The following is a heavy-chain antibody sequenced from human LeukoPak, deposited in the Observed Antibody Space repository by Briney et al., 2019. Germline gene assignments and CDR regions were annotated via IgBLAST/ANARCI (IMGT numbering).Heavy chain of an antibody. CDR3: ARLGYDSSGYYYFDY. CDR1: GYSFTSYW. V-gene: IGHV5-51*01. Sequence: GESLKICYTGSGYSFTSYWSGWVRQMPGKGLEWMGIIYPGDSDTRYSPSFQGQVTTSADKSISTAYLQWSSLKASNTAMYYCARLGYDSSGYYYFDYWGQGTLVTVSS. CDR2: IYPGDSDT. J-gene: IGHJ4*02. D-gene: IGHD3-22*01.